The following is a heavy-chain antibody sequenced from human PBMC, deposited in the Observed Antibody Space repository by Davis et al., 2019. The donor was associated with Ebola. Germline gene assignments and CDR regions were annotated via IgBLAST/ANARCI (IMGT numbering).Heavy chain of an antibody. Sequence: GGSLRLSCTASGFSFGQSWMTWVRQAPGKGLEWLANIKEDGTATNYVGSVRGRFTISRDNAENSLFLQMNSLRGEDTAVYYCARDRGWQQFDYWGQGTLVTVSS. J-gene: IGHJ4*02. CDR3: ARDRGWQQFDY. V-gene: IGHV3-7*01. D-gene: IGHD1/OR15-1a*01. CDR1: GFSFGQSW. CDR2: IKEDGTAT.